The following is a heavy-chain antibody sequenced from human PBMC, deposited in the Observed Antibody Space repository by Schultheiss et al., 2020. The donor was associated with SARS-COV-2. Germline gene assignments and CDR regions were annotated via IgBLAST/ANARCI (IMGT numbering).Heavy chain of an antibody. Sequence: SETLSLTCAVYGGSFGGYFWTWIRQPPGKGLEWIGSIYYSGSTYYNPSLKSRVTISVDRSKNQFSLKLSSVTAADTAVYYCARAEYSSSFDYWGQGTLVTVSS. D-gene: IGHD6-6*01. CDR1: GGSFGGYF. V-gene: IGHV4-34*01. CDR3: ARAEYSSSFDY. J-gene: IGHJ4*02. CDR2: IYYSGST.